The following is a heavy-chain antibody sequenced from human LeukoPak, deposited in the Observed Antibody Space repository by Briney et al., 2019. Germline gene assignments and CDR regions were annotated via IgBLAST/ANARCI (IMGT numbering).Heavy chain of an antibody. CDR2: IYYSGYT. Sequence: PSETLSLTCTVSGDSISSSNYYWAWIRQPPGKGLEWIGSIYYSGYTYYNPSLESRVTISVDTSKNQFSLKLSSVTAADTAIYYCAKHYMGSSYNRGLDYWGQGTLVTVSS. CDR1: GDSISSSNYY. D-gene: IGHD3-10*01. CDR3: AKHYMGSSYNRGLDY. V-gene: IGHV4-39*01. J-gene: IGHJ4*02.